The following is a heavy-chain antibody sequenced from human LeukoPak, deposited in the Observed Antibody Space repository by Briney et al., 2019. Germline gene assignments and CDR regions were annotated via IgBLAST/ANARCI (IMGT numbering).Heavy chain of an antibody. J-gene: IGHJ6*03. CDR1: GGSISSSDYY. CDR2: IYYSGST. Sequence: SETLSLTCTVSGGSISSSDYYWSWIRQPPGKGLEWIGYIYYSGSTNYNPSLKSRVTISVDTSKNQFSLKLSSVTAADTAVYYCARVVVYYYYMDVWGKGTTVTVSS. V-gene: IGHV4-61*08. CDR3: ARVVVYYYYMDV. D-gene: IGHD2-2*01.